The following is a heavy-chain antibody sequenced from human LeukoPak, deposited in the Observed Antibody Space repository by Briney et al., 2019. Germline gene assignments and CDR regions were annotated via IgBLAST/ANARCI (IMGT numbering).Heavy chain of an antibody. D-gene: IGHD3-10*02. J-gene: IGHJ6*02. V-gene: IGHV3-21*01. CDR1: GFTFSSYS. Sequence: PAGSLRLSCAASGFTFSSYSRHWVRQAPGKGLEWVSSITSGGTYIYYADSEKGRFIISRENDKKSLHLQMNSLRAEDTAVYYCADLGITMIGGVWGQGTPVTISS. CDR2: ITSGGTYI. CDR3: ADLGITMIGGV.